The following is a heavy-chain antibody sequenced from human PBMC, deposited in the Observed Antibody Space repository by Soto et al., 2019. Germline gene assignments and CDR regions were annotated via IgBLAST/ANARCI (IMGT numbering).Heavy chain of an antibody. CDR1: GCSISSYY. CDR3: ARAHLYYYYYMDV. Sequence: SETLSLTCTVSGCSISSYYWSWIRQPPGKGLEWIGYIYYSGSTNYNPSLKSRVTISVDTSKNQFSLKLSSVTAADTAVYYCARAHLYYYYYMDVWGKGTTVTVSS. CDR2: IYYSGST. J-gene: IGHJ6*03. V-gene: IGHV4-59*01.